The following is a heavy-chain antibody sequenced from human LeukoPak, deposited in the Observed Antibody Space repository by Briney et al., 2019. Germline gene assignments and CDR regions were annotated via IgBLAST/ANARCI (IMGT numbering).Heavy chain of an antibody. Sequence: SETLSLTCAVYGGSFRNYYWTWIRQSPGKGLEWIGEINHDGITNYNPPLKSRVTISADTSKNQFSLNLNSVTVADTAVYYCARGRTPNYDFWSGYYRGWYFDYWGQGTLVTVSS. V-gene: IGHV4-34*01. CDR2: INHDGIT. D-gene: IGHD3-3*01. J-gene: IGHJ4*02. CDR3: ARGRTPNYDFWSGYYRGWYFDY. CDR1: GGSFRNYY.